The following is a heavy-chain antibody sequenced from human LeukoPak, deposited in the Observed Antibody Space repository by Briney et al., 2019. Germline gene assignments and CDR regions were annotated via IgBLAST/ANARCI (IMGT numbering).Heavy chain of an antibody. CDR3: ARRIHYDFWSGYYFDY. J-gene: IGHJ4*02. Sequence: SVKVSCKASGGTFSSYAISWVRQAPGPGLEWMGGTIPIFGTANYAQKFQGRVTITADESTSTAYMELSSLRSEDTAVYYCARRIHYDFWSGYYFDYWGQGTLVTVSS. D-gene: IGHD3-3*01. V-gene: IGHV1-69*13. CDR2: TIPIFGTA. CDR1: GGTFSSYA.